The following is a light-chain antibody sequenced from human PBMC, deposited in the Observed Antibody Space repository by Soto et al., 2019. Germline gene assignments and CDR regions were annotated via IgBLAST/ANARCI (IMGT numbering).Light chain of an antibody. V-gene: IGKV3-20*01. CDR3: QQFGTSFPYT. CDR2: EAS. J-gene: IGKJ2*01. CDR1: QSVSSSY. Sequence: EIVLTQSPGTLSLSPGERATLTCRASQSVSSSYLAWYQQKPGQAPRLLMYEASSRATGIPDRFSGSGSGPDFTLIISRLEPEDFAVYYCQQFGTSFPYTFGQGTKLDIK.